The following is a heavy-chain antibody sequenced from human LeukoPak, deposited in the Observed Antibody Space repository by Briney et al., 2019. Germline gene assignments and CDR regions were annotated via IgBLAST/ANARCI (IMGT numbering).Heavy chain of an antibody. D-gene: IGHD3-10*01. CDR1: GYTFTSYA. CDR2: INTNTGNP. V-gene: IGHV7-4-1*02. Sequence: ASVKVSCKASGYTFTSYAMNWVRQAPGQGLEWMGWINTNTGNPTYAQGFTGRFVFSLDTSVSTAYLQISSLKAEDTAVYYCARESLPLHLLSYYGSGSHIDYWGQGTLVTVSS. J-gene: IGHJ4*02. CDR3: ARESLPLHLLSYYGSGSHIDY.